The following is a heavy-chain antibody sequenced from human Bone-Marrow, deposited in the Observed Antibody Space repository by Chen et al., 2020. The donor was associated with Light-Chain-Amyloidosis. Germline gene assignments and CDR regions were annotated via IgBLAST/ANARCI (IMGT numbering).Heavy chain of an antibody. Sequence: GSGYTFPNYWIGWVRQMPGKGLEWMGVIYPDDSDARYSPSFEGQVTISADKSITTAYLQWRSLKASDTAMYYCARRRDGYNFDYWGQGTPVTVSS. J-gene: IGHJ4*02. CDR1: GYTFPNYW. D-gene: IGHD5-12*01. V-gene: IGHV5-51*01. CDR3: ARRRDGYNFDY. CDR2: IYPDDSDA.